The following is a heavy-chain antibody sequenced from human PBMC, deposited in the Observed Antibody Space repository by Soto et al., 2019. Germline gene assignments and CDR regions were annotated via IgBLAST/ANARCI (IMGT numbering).Heavy chain of an antibody. CDR2: IDPSDSYT. D-gene: IGHD5-12*01. Sequence: GESLKISFKGSGYSFTSFLISWVRQMPGKGLEWMGRIDPSDSYTSYSPSFQGHVTISADRSISTAYLQWSSLKASDTAMYYCARLERYTGYELHFDYWGQGTQVTVYS. V-gene: IGHV5-10-1*01. CDR3: ARLERYTGYELHFDY. J-gene: IGHJ4*02. CDR1: GYSFTSFL.